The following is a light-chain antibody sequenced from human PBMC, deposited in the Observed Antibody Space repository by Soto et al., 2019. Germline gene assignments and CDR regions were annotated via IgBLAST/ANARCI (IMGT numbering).Light chain of an antibody. V-gene: IGKV3-20*01. Sequence: EFVLTQSPGTLSLSPGERATLSCRASQSISSSFLAWYQQKPGQAPRLLIYGASSRGTGIPDRFSGSGSGTDFTITISRLEPEDFAVYYCQQYGSSPPLTFGGGTKVETK. J-gene: IGKJ4*01. CDR2: GAS. CDR1: QSISSSF. CDR3: QQYGSSPPLT.